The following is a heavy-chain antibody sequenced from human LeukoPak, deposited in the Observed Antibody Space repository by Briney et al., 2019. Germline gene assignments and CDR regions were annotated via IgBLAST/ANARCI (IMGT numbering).Heavy chain of an antibody. CDR1: GYTFTGYY. V-gene: IGHV1-2*02. D-gene: IGHD6-19*01. CDR3: ASGIAVAGTGAAFDI. J-gene: IGHJ3*02. CDR2: INPNSGGT. Sequence: GASVKVSCKASGYTFTGYYMHWVRQAPGQGLEWMGWINPNSGGTNYAQKLQGRVSMTTDTSTSTAYMELRSLRSDDTAVYYCASGIAVAGTGAAFDIWGQGTMVTVSS.